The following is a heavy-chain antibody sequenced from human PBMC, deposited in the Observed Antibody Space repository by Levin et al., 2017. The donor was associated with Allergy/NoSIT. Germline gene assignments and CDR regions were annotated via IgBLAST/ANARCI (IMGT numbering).Heavy chain of an antibody. D-gene: IGHD2-2*01. J-gene: IGHJ4*02. CDR2: TSYSGSP. V-gene: IGHV4-30-4*01. CDR1: GGSVRFGDYY. CDR3: ARGAGYDSTWYWDS. Sequence: SQTLSLTCTVSGGSVRFGDYYWSWIRQPPGKGLQWIGYTSYSGSPYYSPSLKSRINISIDTSKNQLSLKLSSVTAADTAVYFCARGAGYDSTWYWDSWGQGTLATVSS.